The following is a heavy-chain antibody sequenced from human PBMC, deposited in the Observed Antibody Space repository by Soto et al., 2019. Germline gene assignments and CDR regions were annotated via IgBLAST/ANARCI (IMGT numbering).Heavy chain of an antibody. D-gene: IGHD1-26*01. Sequence: SETLSLTCTVSGGSISSYYWSWIRQPPGKGLEWIGYIYNSGSTNYNPSLKSRVTISVDTSKNQFSLKLRSVTAADTAVYYCARTDSGSYGDHFDYWGQGALVTVSS. CDR2: IYNSGST. V-gene: IGHV4-59*01. CDR3: ARTDSGSYGDHFDY. CDR1: GGSISSYY. J-gene: IGHJ4*02.